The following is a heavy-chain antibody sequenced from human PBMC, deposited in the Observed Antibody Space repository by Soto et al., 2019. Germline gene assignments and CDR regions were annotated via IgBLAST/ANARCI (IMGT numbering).Heavy chain of an antibody. CDR3: AKDLHGGGGPP. CDR2: ISYDGSQQ. CDR1: GFTFSSYA. V-gene: IGHV3-30*18. Sequence: QVQLVESGGGVVQPGRSLRLSCAASGFTFSSYAIHWVRQAPGKGLEWVAVISYDGSQQYYADSVKGRFTISRDNSKNRVQLQMNSLRVEDTAVYYCAKDLHGGGGPPWGQGTLVTVSS. J-gene: IGHJ5*02. D-gene: IGHD3-16*01.